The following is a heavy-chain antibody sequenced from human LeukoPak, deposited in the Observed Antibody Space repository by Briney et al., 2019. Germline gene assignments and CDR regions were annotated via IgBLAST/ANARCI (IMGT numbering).Heavy chain of an antibody. CDR3: ARDPPRLRFLEWLPTYYFDY. D-gene: IGHD3-3*01. J-gene: IGHJ4*02. Sequence: ASVKVSCKASGYTFTGYYMHWVRQAPGQGLEWMGWINPNSGGTNYAQKFQGRVTMTRDTSISTAYMELSRLRSDDTAVYYCARDPPRLRFLEWLPTYYFDYWGQGTLVTVSS. CDR2: INPNSGGT. CDR1: GYTFTGYY. V-gene: IGHV1-2*02.